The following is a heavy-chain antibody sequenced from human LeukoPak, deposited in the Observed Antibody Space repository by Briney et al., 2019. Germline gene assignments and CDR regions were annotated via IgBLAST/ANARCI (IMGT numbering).Heavy chain of an antibody. V-gene: IGHV3-30*04. CDR1: GFTFSSYA. D-gene: IGHD1-7*01. Sequence: GRSLRLSCAASGFTFSSYAMHWVRQAPGKGLEWVAVISYDGSNKYYADSVKGRFTISRDNSKNTLYLQMNSPRAEDTAVYYCAREASIQINWNYDHYFDYWGQGTLVTVSS. CDR2: ISYDGSNK. J-gene: IGHJ4*02. CDR3: AREASIQINWNYDHYFDY.